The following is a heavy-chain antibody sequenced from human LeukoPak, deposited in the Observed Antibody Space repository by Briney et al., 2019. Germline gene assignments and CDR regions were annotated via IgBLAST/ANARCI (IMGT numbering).Heavy chain of an antibody. CDR3: ARATERYFSLIGY. Sequence: GGSLRLSCAASGFTFSSYSMNWVRQAPGKGLEWVSSISSSSSYIYYADSVKGRFTVPRDNAKNSLYLQMNSLRAEDTAVYYCARATERYFSLIGYWGQGTLVTVSS. J-gene: IGHJ4*02. CDR1: GFTFSSYS. D-gene: IGHD3-9*01. CDR2: ISSSSSYI. V-gene: IGHV3-21*01.